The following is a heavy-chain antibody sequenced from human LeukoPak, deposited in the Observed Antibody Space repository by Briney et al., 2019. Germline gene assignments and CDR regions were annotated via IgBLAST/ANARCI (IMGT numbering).Heavy chain of an antibody. CDR2: IYYSGST. CDR1: GGSISSYY. D-gene: IGHD3-10*01. V-gene: IGHV4-59*08. Sequence: SETLSLTCTVSGGSISSYYWSWIRQPPGKGLEWIGYIYYSGSTNYNPSLKSRVTISVDTSKNQFSLKLSSVTAADTAVYYCARIRDYYYGMDVLGQGTTVTVSS. J-gene: IGHJ6*02. CDR3: ARIRDYYYGMDV.